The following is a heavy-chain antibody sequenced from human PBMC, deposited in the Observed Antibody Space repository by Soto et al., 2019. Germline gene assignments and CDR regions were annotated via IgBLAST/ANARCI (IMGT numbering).Heavy chain of an antibody. Sequence: EVQLVESGGGLVQPGGSLRRSGAASGFTVSTKYMSWVRQAPGKGLEWFSVIYSGGSTFYADSVRGRFTISRDNSKNTVNLQMTRLRAEDTAVYYCARDPWAADYWGQGPLVTVAS. CDR2: IYSGGST. CDR3: ARDPWAADY. V-gene: IGHV3-66*01. D-gene: IGHD3-16*01. J-gene: IGHJ4*02. CDR1: GFTVSTKY.